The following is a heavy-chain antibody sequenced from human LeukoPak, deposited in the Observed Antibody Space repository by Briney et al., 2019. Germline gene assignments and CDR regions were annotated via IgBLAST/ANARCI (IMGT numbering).Heavy chain of an antibody. V-gene: IGHV1-69*06. CDR1: GYTFTTYA. J-gene: IGHJ4*02. Sequence: ASVKVSCKASGYTFTTYAMNWVRQAPGQGLEWMGGIIPIFGTANYAQKFQGRVTITADKSTSTAYMELSSLRSEDTAVYYCARERGYWNDHVFDYWGQGTLVTVSP. CDR3: ARERGYWNDHVFDY. D-gene: IGHD1-1*01. CDR2: IIPIFGTA.